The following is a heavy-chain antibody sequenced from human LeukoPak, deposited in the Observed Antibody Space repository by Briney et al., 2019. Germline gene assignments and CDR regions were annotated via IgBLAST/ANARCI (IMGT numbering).Heavy chain of an antibody. V-gene: IGHV3-23*01. CDR3: ARDSHYATSGWDFDY. CDR1: GFTFSSYA. J-gene: IGHJ4*02. CDR2: ISGSDGSA. Sequence: PGGSLRLSCAASGFTFSSYAMSWVRQAPGEGLEWVSAISGSDGSAYYADSVKGRFTISRDNSKNTVYLQMNSLRAEDTAVYYCARDSHYATSGWDFDYWGQGTLVTVSS. D-gene: IGHD6-19*01.